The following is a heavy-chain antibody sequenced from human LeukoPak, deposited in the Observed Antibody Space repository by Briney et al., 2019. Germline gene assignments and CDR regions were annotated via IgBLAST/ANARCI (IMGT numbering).Heavy chain of an antibody. CDR2: ISSSGSTI. CDR3: VRSSVAAAVGFDP. J-gene: IGHJ5*02. Sequence: GSLRLSCAASGFTFSDYYMSWIRQAPGKGLEWVSYISSSGSTIYYADSVKGRFTISRDNAKNSLYLQMNSLRAEDTAVYYCVRSSVAAAVGFDPWGQGTLVTVSS. CDR1: GFTFSDYY. D-gene: IGHD6-13*01. V-gene: IGHV3-11*01.